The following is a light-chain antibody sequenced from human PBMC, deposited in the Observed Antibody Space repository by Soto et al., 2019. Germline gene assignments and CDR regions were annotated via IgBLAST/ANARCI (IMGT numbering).Light chain of an antibody. V-gene: IGLV1-44*01. CDR1: SSNIGSNT. CDR2: TNY. CDR3: AAWDDSLNGPV. Sequence: QSVLTQPPSASGTPGQRVTISCSGSSSNIGSNTVNWYQHLPGTAPKLLIDTNYHRPSGVPDRFSGSKSGTSASLAISGLQSEDEADYYCAAWDDSLNGPVFGGGTKLTVL. J-gene: IGLJ3*02.